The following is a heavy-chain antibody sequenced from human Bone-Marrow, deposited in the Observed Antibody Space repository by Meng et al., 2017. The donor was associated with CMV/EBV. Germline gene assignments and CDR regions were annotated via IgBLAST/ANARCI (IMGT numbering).Heavy chain of an antibody. D-gene: IGHD3-3*01. V-gene: IGHV3-30-3*01. CDR3: ARVLAYYDFWSGYYAFDY. CDR1: FSSYA. Sequence: FSSYAMHWVRQAPGKGLEWVAVISYDGSNKYYADSVKGRFTISRDNSKNTLYLQMNSLRAEDTAVYYCARVLAYYDFWSGYYAFDYWGQGTLVTVSS. CDR2: ISYDGSNK. J-gene: IGHJ4*02.